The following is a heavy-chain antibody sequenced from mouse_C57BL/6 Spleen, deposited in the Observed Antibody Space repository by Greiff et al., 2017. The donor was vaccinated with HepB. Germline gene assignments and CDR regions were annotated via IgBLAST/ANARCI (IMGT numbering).Heavy chain of an antibody. CDR2: IYPRSGNT. Sequence: VQLQQSGAELARPGASVKLSCKASGYTFTSYGISWVKQRTGQGLEWIGEIYPRSGNTYYNEKFKGKATLTADKSSSTAYMELRSLTSEDSAVYFCARGENDYDGAGAMDYWGQGTSVTVSS. V-gene: IGHV1-81*01. J-gene: IGHJ4*01. CDR3: ARGENDYDGAGAMDY. CDR1: GYTFTSYG. D-gene: IGHD2-4*01.